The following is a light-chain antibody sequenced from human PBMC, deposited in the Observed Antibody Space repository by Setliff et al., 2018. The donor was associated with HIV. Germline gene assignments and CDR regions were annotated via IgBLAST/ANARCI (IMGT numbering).Light chain of an antibody. Sequence: SALTQPASVSGSPGQSITISCTGTSSDVGNYNYVSWYQQHPGKAPKLMIYEVTYRPSGVSNRFSGSKSGNTASLTISGLQAEDEADYYCSSYTSSYTFVFGTGTKVTVL. CDR2: EVT. CDR3: SSYTSSYTFV. J-gene: IGLJ1*01. CDR1: SSDVGNYNY. V-gene: IGLV2-14*01.